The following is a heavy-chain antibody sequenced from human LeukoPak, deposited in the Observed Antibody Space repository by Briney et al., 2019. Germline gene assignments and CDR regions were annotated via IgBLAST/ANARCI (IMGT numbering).Heavy chain of an antibody. Sequence: SGGSLRLSCGASGFTFSSYWMHWVRQAPGKGLVWVSRINTDGSSTTYADSVKGRFTISRDNAKNTLYLQMNSLRAEDTALYYCARSSSGWHSDYWGQGTLATVSS. CDR2: INTDGSST. V-gene: IGHV3-74*01. CDR1: GFTFSSYW. CDR3: ARSSSGWHSDY. J-gene: IGHJ4*02. D-gene: IGHD6-19*01.